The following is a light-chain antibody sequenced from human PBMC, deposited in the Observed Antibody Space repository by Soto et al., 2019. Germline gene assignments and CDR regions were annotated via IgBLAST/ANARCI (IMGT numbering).Light chain of an antibody. V-gene: IGLV1-47*02. J-gene: IGLJ2*01. Sequence: QSVLTQPPSASGTPGQRVTISCSGSSSNIGSNYGYWYQQLPGTASQLLIYSNNQRPSGVPDRFSGSKSGTSASLAISGLRSEDEADYYWAAWDDSLSTVVFGGGTQLTVL. CDR1: SSNIGSNY. CDR3: AAWDDSLSTVV. CDR2: SNN.